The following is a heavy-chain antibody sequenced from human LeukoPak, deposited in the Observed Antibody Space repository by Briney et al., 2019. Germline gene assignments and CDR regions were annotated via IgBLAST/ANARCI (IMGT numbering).Heavy chain of an antibody. D-gene: IGHD5-24*01. V-gene: IGHV3-21*01. CDR1: GFTFSDYS. CDR2: IHYNNRDN. J-gene: IGHJ4*02. CDR3: ARERGVEIALDY. Sequence: GGSLRLSCVAPGFTFSDYSMNWVRQAPGKGLEWVSSIHYNNRDNFYAGPVKGRFTIYRDNAKSALYLQMSSLRAEDTAVYYCARERGVEIALDYWGQGILVIVSS.